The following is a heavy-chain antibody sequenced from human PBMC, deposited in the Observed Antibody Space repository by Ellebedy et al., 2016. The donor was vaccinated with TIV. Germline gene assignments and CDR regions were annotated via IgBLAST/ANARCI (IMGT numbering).Heavy chain of an antibody. Sequence: GGSLRLSCAASGFIFRDYEMRWVRQAPGKGLEHGAAIANDGRASYYADSVQGRFTISGDNSKNTLYLQMGSLRPEDMGVYYCARGVWRGYYYYMDVWGKGTTVTVSS. CDR3: ARGVWRGYYYYMDV. J-gene: IGHJ6*03. D-gene: IGHD3-3*01. V-gene: IGHV3-64*02. CDR1: GFIFRDYE. CDR2: IANDGRAS.